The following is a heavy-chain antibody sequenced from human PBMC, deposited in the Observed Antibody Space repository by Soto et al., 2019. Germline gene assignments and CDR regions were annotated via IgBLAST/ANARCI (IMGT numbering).Heavy chain of an antibody. CDR2: ISSSSIYI. CDR1: GFTFSSYS. Sequence: GGSLRLSCAASGFTFSSYSMNWVRQAPGKGLEWVSSISSSSIYIYYADSVKGRFTISRDNAKNSLFLQMNSLRAEDTAVYYCARGSETPGYYSWYYYGMDVWGQGTTVTVSS. J-gene: IGHJ6*02. D-gene: IGHD3-9*01. V-gene: IGHV3-21*01. CDR3: ARGSETPGYYSWYYYGMDV.